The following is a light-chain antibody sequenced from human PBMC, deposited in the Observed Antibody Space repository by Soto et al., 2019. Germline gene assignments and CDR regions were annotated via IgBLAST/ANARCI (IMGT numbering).Light chain of an antibody. CDR3: QHYRSAPFT. V-gene: IGKV3-20*01. CDR2: GAS. Sequence: EIVLTQSPGILSLSPGERATLACRASQSISSDHLAWYQQRPGQSPRLLIYGASSRTTGVPDRFSGSGSGTDFTLTISRLEPEDFAVYYCQHYRSAPFTFGPGTRLDIK. J-gene: IGKJ3*01. CDR1: QSISSDH.